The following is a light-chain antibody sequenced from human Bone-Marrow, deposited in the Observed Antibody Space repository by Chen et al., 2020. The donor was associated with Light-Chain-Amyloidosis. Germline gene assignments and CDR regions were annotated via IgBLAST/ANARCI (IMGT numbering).Light chain of an antibody. CDR1: SGSIATNY. V-gene: IGLV6-57*01. Sequence: FMLTQPHSLSHPPGMTVTISCTRSSGSIATNYVQWYQQRAGSSPTTVIYEDDQRPSGVPDRFSGSIDRSSNSASLTISGLKTEDEADYYCQSYQGSSQGVFGGGTKLTVL. CDR3: QSYQGSSQGV. J-gene: IGLJ3*02. CDR2: EDD.